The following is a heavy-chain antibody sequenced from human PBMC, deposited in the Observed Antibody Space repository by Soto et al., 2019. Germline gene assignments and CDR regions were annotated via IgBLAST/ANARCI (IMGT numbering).Heavy chain of an antibody. Sequence: EVQLVESGGGLVQPGGSLRLSCAASGFTVSSNYMSWVRQAPGKGLEWVSVIYSGGSTYYADSVKGRFTISRDNSKNTLYLQMNSLRAEDTAVYYCARDGRGGSCYSGYYYYYGMDVWGQGTTVTVSS. J-gene: IGHJ6*02. V-gene: IGHV3-66*01. D-gene: IGHD2-15*01. CDR2: IYSGGST. CDR3: ARDGRGGSCYSGYYYYYGMDV. CDR1: GFTVSSNY.